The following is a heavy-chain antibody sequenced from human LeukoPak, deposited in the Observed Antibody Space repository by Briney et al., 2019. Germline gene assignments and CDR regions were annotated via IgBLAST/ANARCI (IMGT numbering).Heavy chain of an antibody. CDR2: LNSDGSST. J-gene: IGHJ4*02. CDR3: ARGMDYYDNRGYTTDS. CDR1: GFTFSTYW. Sequence: GGSLRLSCAASGFTFSTYWMHWVRQVPGKGLVWVSRLNSDGSSTTYADSVKGRFTISRGNAKNTLYLQMNGLRVEDTAVYFCARGMDYYDNRGYTTDSWGQGTLVTVAS. V-gene: IGHV3-74*01. D-gene: IGHD3-22*01.